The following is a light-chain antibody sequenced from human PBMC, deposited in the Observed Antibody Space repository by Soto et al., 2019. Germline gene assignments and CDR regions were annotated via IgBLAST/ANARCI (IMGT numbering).Light chain of an antibody. CDR1: QSVSSSY. CDR3: QQYGDSRWT. CDR2: SAS. J-gene: IGKJ1*01. Sequence: EVVLTQSPGTLSLSPGERATLSCRASQSVSSSYLAWYQQQPGQPPRLLIYSASHRATGIPDKFSGSESGTDFTLTISRLEPEDFAVYYCQQYGDSRWTFGQGTKVDIK. V-gene: IGKV3-20*01.